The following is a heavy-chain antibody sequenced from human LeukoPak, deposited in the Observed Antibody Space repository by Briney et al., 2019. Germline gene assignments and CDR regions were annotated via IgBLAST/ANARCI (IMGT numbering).Heavy chain of an antibody. Sequence: ASVKVSCKASGGTFISYAISWVRQAPGQGLEWMGGIIPIFGTANYAQKFQGRVTITADKSTSTAYMELSSLRSEDTAVYYCARDGGSGDWGSPNWFDPWGQGTLVTVSS. V-gene: IGHV1-69*06. D-gene: IGHD7-27*01. CDR2: IIPIFGTA. CDR3: ARDGGSGDWGSPNWFDP. J-gene: IGHJ5*02. CDR1: GGTFISYA.